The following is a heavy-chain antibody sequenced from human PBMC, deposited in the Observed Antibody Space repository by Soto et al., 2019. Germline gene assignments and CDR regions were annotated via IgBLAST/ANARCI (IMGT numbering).Heavy chain of an antibody. V-gene: IGHV4-4*07. CDR3: ARDQSGAADI. CDR1: GASMTTYS. D-gene: IGHD7-27*01. CDR2: MSSNGRT. J-gene: IGHJ3*02. Sequence: PSETLSLTCTVSGASMTTYSWSWIRQSAGKGLEWIGHMSSNGRTNYIPSLKNRITMSIDTSKRQFSLNLKFVTAADTAVYFCARDQSGAADIWGQGTMVTVSS.